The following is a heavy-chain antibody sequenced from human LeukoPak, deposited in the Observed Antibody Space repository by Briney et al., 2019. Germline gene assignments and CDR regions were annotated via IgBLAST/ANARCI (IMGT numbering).Heavy chain of an antibody. Sequence: PSETLSLTCTVSGGSISSYYWSWIRQPPGKGLEWIGYIYYSGSTNYNPSLKSRVTISVDTSKNQFSLKLSSVTAADTAVYYCARVLDHDYSDLFFDYWGQGTLVTVSS. CDR2: IYYSGST. V-gene: IGHV4-59*01. CDR1: GGSISSYY. CDR3: ARVLDHDYSDLFFDY. J-gene: IGHJ4*02. D-gene: IGHD4-11*01.